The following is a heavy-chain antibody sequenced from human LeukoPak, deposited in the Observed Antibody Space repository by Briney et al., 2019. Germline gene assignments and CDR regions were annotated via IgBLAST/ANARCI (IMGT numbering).Heavy chain of an antibody. J-gene: IGHJ5*02. CDR1: GFPYSSYL. CDR3: ARELGYYYDTNWFDP. V-gene: IGHV3-48*02. Sequence: GGSLRLSCAASGFPYSSYLMNGTPQAPGKGLEGGSYISSSSSTIYYADSVKRRFTTSRDNAKSSLYLQMNSVRDEDTAVYYCARELGYYYDTNWFDPWGQGTLVTVSS. D-gene: IGHD3-22*01. CDR2: ISSSSSTI.